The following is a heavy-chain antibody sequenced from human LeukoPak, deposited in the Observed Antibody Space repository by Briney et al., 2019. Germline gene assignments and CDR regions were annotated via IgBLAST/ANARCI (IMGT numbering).Heavy chain of an antibody. V-gene: IGHV4-59*01. Sequence: SETLPLTCTVSGGPISGYYWTWVRQPPGKGLEWIGQIHYSGRADYNPSLKSRITISVDTSKNQMSLKLTSVTAADTAIYYCARFGVDYDMGVWGQGTTVTVSS. CDR3: ARFGVDYDMGV. CDR1: GGPISGYY. D-gene: IGHD3-16*01. CDR2: IHYSGRA. J-gene: IGHJ6*02.